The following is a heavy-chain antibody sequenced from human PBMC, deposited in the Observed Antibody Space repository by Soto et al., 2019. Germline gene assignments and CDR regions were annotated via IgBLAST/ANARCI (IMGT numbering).Heavy chain of an antibody. CDR1: GFSLSTSGVG. Sequence: QITLKESGPPLVKPTQTLTLTWTFSGFSLSTSGVGVGWIRQPPGKALEWLALIYWDDDKRYSPSLKSRLTITKDTSKNQVVLTMTNMDPVDTATYYCAHRPDYGGNSLFDYWGQGTLVTVSS. V-gene: IGHV2-5*02. CDR2: IYWDDDK. CDR3: AHRPDYGGNSLFDY. J-gene: IGHJ4*02. D-gene: IGHD4-17*01.